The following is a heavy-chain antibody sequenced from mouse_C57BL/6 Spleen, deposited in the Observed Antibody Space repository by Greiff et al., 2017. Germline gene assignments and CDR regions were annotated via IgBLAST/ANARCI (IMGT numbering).Heavy chain of an antibody. D-gene: IGHD1-1*01. J-gene: IGHJ4*01. Sequence: EVKVVESEGGLVQPGSSMKLSCTASGFTFSDYYMAWVRQVPEKGLEWVANINYDGSSTYYLDSLKSRFIISRDNAKNILYLQMSSLKSEDTATHYCARAYGYYAMDYWGQGTSGTVSS. CDR1: GFTFSDYY. CDR3: ARAYGYYAMDY. V-gene: IGHV5-16*01. CDR2: INYDGSST.